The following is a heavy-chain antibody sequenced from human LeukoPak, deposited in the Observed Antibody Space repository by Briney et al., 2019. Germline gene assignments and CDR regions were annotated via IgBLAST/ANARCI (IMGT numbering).Heavy chain of an antibody. CDR3: AKHRFESGGYHSTD. J-gene: IGHJ4*02. Sequence: PGGSLRLSCAASGFTFSGYAMHWVRQAPGKGLEWVAVISNDGSNKYYADSVKGRFTISRDNSKNTLYLQMNSLRDEDTAVYYCAKHRFESGGYHSTDWGQGALVTVSS. CDR2: ISNDGSNK. D-gene: IGHD3-22*01. CDR1: GFTFSGYA. V-gene: IGHV3-30*04.